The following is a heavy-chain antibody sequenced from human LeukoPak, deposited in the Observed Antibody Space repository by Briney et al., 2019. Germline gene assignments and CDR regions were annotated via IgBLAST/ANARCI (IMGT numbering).Heavy chain of an antibody. CDR3: ARGKNSFDS. CDR1: GFTVSSNS. D-gene: IGHD2/OR15-2a*01. V-gene: IGHV3-72*01. Sequence: PGGSLRLSCTVSGFTVSSNSMSWVRQAPGKGLEWVGRTRNKANSYTTEYAASVKGRFTISRDDSKNSLYLQMNSLKTEDTAVYYCARGKNSFDSWGHGTMVTVSS. CDR2: TRNKANSYTT. J-gene: IGHJ3*02.